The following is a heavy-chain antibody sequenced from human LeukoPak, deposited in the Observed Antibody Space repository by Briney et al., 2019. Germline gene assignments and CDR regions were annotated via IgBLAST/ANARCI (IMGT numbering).Heavy chain of an antibody. CDR1: GGSISSGDYY. J-gene: IGHJ4*02. Sequence: SETLSLTCTVSGGSISSGDYYWSWIRQYPGKGLEWIGYIYYSGSTYYNPSLKSRVTISVDTSKNQFSLKLSSVTAADTAVYYCARDRYFYDSSGYYYYFDYWGQGTLVTVSS. CDR2: IYYSGST. D-gene: IGHD3-22*01. V-gene: IGHV4-31*03. CDR3: ARDRYFYDSSGYYYYFDY.